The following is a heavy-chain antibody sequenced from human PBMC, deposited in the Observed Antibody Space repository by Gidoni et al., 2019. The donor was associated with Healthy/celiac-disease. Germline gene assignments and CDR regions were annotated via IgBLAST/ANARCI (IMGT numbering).Heavy chain of an antibody. CDR3: ARDQRDFWSGYYLDY. J-gene: IGHJ4*02. CDR1: GGSISSSNW. CDR2: IYHSGST. Sequence: QVQLQESGPGLVKPSGTLSLTCAVSGGSISSSNWWSWVRQPPGKGLEWIGEIYHSGSTNYNPSLKSRVTISVDTSKNQFSLKLSSLTAADTAVYYCARDQRDFWSGYYLDYWGQGTLVTVSS. D-gene: IGHD3-3*01. V-gene: IGHV4-4*02.